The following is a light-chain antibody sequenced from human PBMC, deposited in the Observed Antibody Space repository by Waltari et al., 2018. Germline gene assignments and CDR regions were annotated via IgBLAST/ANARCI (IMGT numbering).Light chain of an antibody. CDR3: QSYDTSTHWV. J-gene: IGLJ3*02. CDR1: SGSIANHF. CDR2: DDN. V-gene: IGLV6-57*04. Sequence: NFMLIQPHSVSESPGKTVTISCTRSSGSIANHFVQWYQQRPCSAPITVIYDDNQRPSGVPDRFSGSIDSSSNSASRTISGLKTEDEADYYCQSYDTSTHWVFGGGTKLTVL.